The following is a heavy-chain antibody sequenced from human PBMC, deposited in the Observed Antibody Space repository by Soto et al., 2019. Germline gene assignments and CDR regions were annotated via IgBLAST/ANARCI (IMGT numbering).Heavy chain of an antibody. D-gene: IGHD6-13*01. CDR2: IIPYYNTL. V-gene: IGHV1-69*01. J-gene: IGHJ4*02. CDR1: EGTFNSYA. CDR3: ASGASRWYPYFFDS. Sequence: QAQVVQSGAEVRKPWSSVKLSCKASEGTFNSYAIAWVRQAPGQGLEWMGGIIPYYNTLNYAQKFQDRFTITADDYTNTVYMELSSLRSDDTAVYFCASGASRWYPYFFDSWAQGTLVTVSS.